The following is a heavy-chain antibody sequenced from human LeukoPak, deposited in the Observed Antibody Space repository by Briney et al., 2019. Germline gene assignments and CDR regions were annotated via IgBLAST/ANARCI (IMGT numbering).Heavy chain of an antibody. Sequence: PGGSLRLSCAASGFTFSSYAMSWVRQAPGRGLEWVSAISGSGGSTYYADSVKGRFTISRDNSKNTLYLQMNSLRAEDTAVYYCAKELQARSQYYYFDYWGQGTLVTVSS. CDR1: GFTFSSYA. CDR2: ISGSGGST. CDR3: AKELQARSQYYYFDY. D-gene: IGHD4-11*01. V-gene: IGHV3-23*01. J-gene: IGHJ4*02.